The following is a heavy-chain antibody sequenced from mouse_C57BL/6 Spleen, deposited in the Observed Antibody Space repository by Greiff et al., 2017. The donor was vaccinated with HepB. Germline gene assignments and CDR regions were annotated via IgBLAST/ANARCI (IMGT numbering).Heavy chain of an antibody. CDR1: GYTFTSYT. CDR3: AREGQKVATDH. J-gene: IGHJ4*01. V-gene: IGHV1-4*01. CDR2: INPSSGYT. Sequence: VQLQQSGAELARPGASVKMSCKASGYTFTSYTMHWVKQRPGQGLEWIGYINPSSGYTKYNQKFKDKATLTADKSSSTAYMQLSSLTSEDSAVYYCAREGQKVATDHWSQVTPVTVSS.